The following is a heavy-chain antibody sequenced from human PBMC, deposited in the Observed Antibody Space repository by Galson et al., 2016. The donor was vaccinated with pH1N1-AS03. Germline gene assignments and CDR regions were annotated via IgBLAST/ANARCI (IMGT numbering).Heavy chain of an antibody. CDR1: GGSFSGYY. CDR2: IHHSGSTT. V-gene: IGHV4-34*01. CDR3: ARGGVFFSGSGSYHD. J-gene: IGHJ4*02. D-gene: IGHD3-10*01. Sequence: SETLSLTCAVYGGSFSGYYWTWIRQPPGKGLEWIGEIHHSGSTTNYSPSLKSRVTMSVDTSKKQFSLNLRSVTAADTAVYFCARGGVFFSGSGSYHDWGQGTRVSVSS.